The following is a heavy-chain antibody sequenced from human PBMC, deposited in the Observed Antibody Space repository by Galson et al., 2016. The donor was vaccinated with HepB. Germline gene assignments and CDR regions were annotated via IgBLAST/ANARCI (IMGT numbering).Heavy chain of an antibody. V-gene: IGHV4-61*01. CDR3: ARVSLNYYGMDV. J-gene: IGHJ6*02. Sequence: SETLSLTCTVSGGSVSSFSYYWSWIRQPPGTALQWIGNIDCSGGANTEPSLKSRVTMSVDTSKSQFSLKLDSVTAADTAVYFCARVSLNYYGMDVWGQGTTVIVSS. CDR1: GGSVSSFSYY. CDR2: IDCSGGA.